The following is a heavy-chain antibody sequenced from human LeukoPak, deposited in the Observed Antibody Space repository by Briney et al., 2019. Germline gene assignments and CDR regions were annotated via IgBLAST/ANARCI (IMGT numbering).Heavy chain of an antibody. D-gene: IGHD2-15*01. CDR1: GFTSSSYG. CDR2: IWYDGSNK. J-gene: IGHJ6*02. Sequence: GGSLRLSCAASGFTSSSYGMHWVRQAPGKGLEWVAVIWYDGSNKYYADSVKGRFTISRDNFKNTLYLQMNSLRAEDTAVYYCARGSTPLAPDYYYYGMDVWGQGTKVTVSS. CDR3: ARGSTPLAPDYYYYGMDV. V-gene: IGHV3-33*01.